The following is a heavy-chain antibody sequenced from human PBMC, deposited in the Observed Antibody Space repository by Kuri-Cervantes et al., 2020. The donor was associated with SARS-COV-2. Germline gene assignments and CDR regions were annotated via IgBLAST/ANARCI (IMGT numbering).Heavy chain of an antibody. D-gene: IGHD3-3*01. CDR3: ARTKGTIFGVVNWFDP. V-gene: IGHV4-59*01. CDR1: GGSISSYY. CDR2: IYYSGST. J-gene: IGHJ5*02. Sequence: ESLKISCTVSGGSISSYYWSWIRQPPGKGLEWIGYIYYSGSTNYNPSLKSRVTISVDTSKNQFSLKLSSVTAADTAVYYCARTKGTIFGVVNWFDPWGQGTLVTVSS.